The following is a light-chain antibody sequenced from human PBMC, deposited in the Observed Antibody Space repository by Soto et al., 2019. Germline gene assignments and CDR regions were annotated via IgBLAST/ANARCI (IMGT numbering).Light chain of an antibody. CDR3: QQYKAYSYT. CDR1: QTINVW. J-gene: IGKJ2*01. V-gene: IGKV1-5*03. Sequence: DIHMTQSPSTLSASVGDRVTITCRASQTINVWLAWYQQKPGKAPKLLISKASSLESGVPSRFRGSGSGTEFTLTISSLQPDDFATYYCQQYKAYSYTSGQGTELVVK. CDR2: KAS.